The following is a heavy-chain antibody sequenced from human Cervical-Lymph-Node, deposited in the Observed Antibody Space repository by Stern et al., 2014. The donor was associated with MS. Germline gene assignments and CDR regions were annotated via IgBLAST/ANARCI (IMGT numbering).Heavy chain of an antibody. V-gene: IGHV4-61*01. Sequence: QVQLQESGPGLVKPSGTLSLTCTVSGVSVSSGNYYWSWMRQPPGKRLEWIGYMYSDGSTKYTPSLKSRVTISGDTSKNQLSLQVKSVTAADTAVYYCARTTVTTVWYFDLWGRGTQVTVSS. CDR3: ARTTVTTVWYFDL. J-gene: IGHJ2*01. D-gene: IGHD4-11*01. CDR2: MYSDGST. CDR1: GVSVSSGNYY.